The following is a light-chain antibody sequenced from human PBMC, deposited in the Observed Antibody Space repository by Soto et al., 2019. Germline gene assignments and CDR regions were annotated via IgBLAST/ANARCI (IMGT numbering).Light chain of an antibody. CDR3: QQLLSYPMT. V-gene: IGKV1-9*01. Sequence: LPFTQSPSFLSASVGDRVTITCRASQGTSSYLAWHQQKPGKAPNLLIHTASTLQSGVPSRFSGSGSATEFSLTISSLQPEDFVTYYCQQLLSYPMTFGQGTRLEIK. CDR1: QGTSSY. J-gene: IGKJ5*01. CDR2: TAS.